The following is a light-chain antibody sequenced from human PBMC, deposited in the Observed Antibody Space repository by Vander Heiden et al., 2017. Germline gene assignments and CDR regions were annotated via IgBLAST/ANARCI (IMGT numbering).Light chain of an antibody. V-gene: IGLV1-51*02. CDR1: ISNIATNY. J-gene: IGLJ3*02. CDR3: GTWDTSLSAWV. CDR2: ENN. Sequence: QSVLTQPPSVSAPPGRKVTISCSGSISNIATNYVSWYQHLPGTAPKLLIYENNNRHSGIPDRCSGSKSGTSATLGITGLQMGDEADYYCGTWDTSLSAWVFGGGTKVTVL.